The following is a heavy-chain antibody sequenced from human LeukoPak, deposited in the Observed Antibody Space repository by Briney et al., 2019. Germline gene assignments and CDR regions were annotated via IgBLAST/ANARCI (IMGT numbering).Heavy chain of an antibody. J-gene: IGHJ4*02. CDR2: IIPIFGTA. CDR3: ARDNWDYDSSGYYPGPFDY. V-gene: IGHV1-69*13. CDR1: GYTFTSFG. D-gene: IGHD3-22*01. Sequence: GASVKVSCKASGYTFTSFGISWVRQAPGQGLEWMGGIIPIFGTANYAQKFQGRVTITADESTSTAYMELSSLRSEDTAVYYCARDNWDYDSSGYYPGPFDYWGQGTLVTVSS.